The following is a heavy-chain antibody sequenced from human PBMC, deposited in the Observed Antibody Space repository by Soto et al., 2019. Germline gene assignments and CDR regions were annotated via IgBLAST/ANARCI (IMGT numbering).Heavy chain of an antibody. J-gene: IGHJ5*02. CDR1: GYTFTSYG. CDR2: ISAYNGNT. Sequence: QVQLVQSGAEVKKPGASVKVSCKASGYTFTSYGISWVRQAPGQGLEWMGWISAYNGNTNYAQKLQGRVTMTTDTSTSTTYMELRSLRSDDTAVYYCARVRYQLLKSDWFDPWGQGTLVTVSS. CDR3: ARVRYQLLKSDWFDP. V-gene: IGHV1-18*04. D-gene: IGHD2-2*01.